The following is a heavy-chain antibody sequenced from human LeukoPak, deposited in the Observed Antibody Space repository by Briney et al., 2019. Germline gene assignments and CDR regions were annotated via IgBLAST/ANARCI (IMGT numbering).Heavy chain of an antibody. CDR2: IIPILGIT. CDR3: ARVDRGSSYDFYYYAMDV. V-gene: IGHV1-69*04. CDR1: GGSFGGYG. Sequence: ASMKVSCKASGGSFGGYGISWVRLAPGQGREWMGRIIPILGITNYAQKFQGRVTITADKSTNTAYMEVNSLSSDDTAVYYCARVDRGSSYDFYYYAMDVWGQGTTVTVSS. J-gene: IGHJ6*02. D-gene: IGHD1-26*01.